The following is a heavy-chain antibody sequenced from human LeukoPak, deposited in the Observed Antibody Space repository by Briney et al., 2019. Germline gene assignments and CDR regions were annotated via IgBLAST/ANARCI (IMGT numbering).Heavy chain of an antibody. CDR2: IYTSGST. J-gene: IGHJ5*02. Sequence: PSETLSLTCTVSGGSISSYYWSWIRQPAGKGLEWIGRIYTSGSTNYNPSLKSRVTMSVDTSKNQFSLKLSSVTAADTAVYYCARLYCSSTSCPNEGWFDPWGQGTLVTVSS. V-gene: IGHV4-4*07. CDR3: ARLYCSSTSCPNEGWFDP. D-gene: IGHD2-2*01. CDR1: GGSISSYY.